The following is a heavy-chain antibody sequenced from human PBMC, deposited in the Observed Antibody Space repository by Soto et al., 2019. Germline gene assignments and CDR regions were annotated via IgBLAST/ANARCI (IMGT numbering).Heavy chain of an antibody. D-gene: IGHD3-22*01. CDR2: INAGNGNT. J-gene: IGHJ2*01. Sequence: ASVKVSCKASGYTFTSYAMHWVRQAPGQRLEWMGWINAGNGNTKYSQKFQGRVTITRDTSASTAYMELSSLRSEDTAMYYCARPSNNLFYYDSSGLAYFDLWGRGTLVTVSS. CDR1: GYTFTSYA. V-gene: IGHV1-3*01. CDR3: ARPSNNLFYYDSSGLAYFDL.